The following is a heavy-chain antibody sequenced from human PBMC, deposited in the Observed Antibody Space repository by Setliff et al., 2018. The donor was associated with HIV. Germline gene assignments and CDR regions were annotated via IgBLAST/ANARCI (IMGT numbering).Heavy chain of an antibody. D-gene: IGHD4-17*01. Sequence: SVKVSCKASGYTFTSYGISWVRQAPGQGLEWMGGIIPIFGTTKYAQKFQGRVTITTDESTSTAYMELSSLRSEDTAVYYCARAPRDGNNYGYQPYYFDYWGQGTLVTVSS. V-gene: IGHV1-69*05. CDR2: IIPIFGTT. CDR3: ARAPRDGNNYGYQPYYFDY. J-gene: IGHJ4*02. CDR1: GYTFTSYG.